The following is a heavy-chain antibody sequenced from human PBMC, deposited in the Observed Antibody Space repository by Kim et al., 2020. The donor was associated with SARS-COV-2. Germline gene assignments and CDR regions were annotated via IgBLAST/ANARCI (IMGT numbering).Heavy chain of an antibody. V-gene: IGHV4-34*01. CDR1: VGSFSSYN. J-gene: IGHJ4*02. CDR2: ISHSGST. Sequence: SETLSLTCAGYVGSFSSYNWTWIRKHPGRGLEWIGEISHSGSTNYNQSITSRVTISVDTSKNQFSLKLNSVTAADRGVYFCARGRYGSGRDYYFDYWGRG. CDR3: ARGRYGSGRDYYFDY. D-gene: IGHD6-19*01.